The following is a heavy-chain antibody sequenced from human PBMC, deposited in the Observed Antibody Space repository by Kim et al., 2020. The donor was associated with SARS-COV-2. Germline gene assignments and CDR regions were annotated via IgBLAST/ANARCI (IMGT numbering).Heavy chain of an antibody. D-gene: IGHD2-2*01. CDR1: GIPFSNAW. J-gene: IGHJ4*02. CDR3: TTGSMR. CDR2: IKSETDGGTA. Sequence: GGSLRLSCAVSGIPFSNAWFNWVRQSPGKGLEWVGRIKSETDGGTADLAAPGKGRFAISRDDSKNTLYLLMNNVKNDDSAVYYCTTGSMRWGQGSLATVS. V-gene: IGHV3-15*01.